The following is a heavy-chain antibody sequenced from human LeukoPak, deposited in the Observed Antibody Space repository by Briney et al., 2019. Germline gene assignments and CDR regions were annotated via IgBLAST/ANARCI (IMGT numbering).Heavy chain of an antibody. V-gene: IGHV3-23*01. CDR3: ARDFGVAGTSGGDY. CDR2: IFPSGGEI. CDR1: GFTFSTFA. D-gene: IGHD6-19*01. J-gene: IGHJ4*02. Sequence: GGSLRLSCAASGFTFSTFAMIWVRQPPGKGLEWVSSIFPSGGEIHYADSVRGRFTIYRDNSKNTLYLQMNSLRAEDTAVYYCARDFGVAGTSGGDYWGQGTLVTVSS.